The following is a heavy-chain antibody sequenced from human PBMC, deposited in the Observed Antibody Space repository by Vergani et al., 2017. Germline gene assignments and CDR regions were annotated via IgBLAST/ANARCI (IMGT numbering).Heavy chain of an antibody. CDR3: ARVRLLHYDSSGYYPADYFDY. CDR2: INAGNGNT. CDR1: GYTFTSYA. J-gene: IGHJ4*02. Sequence: QVQLVQSGAEGKKPGASVKVSCKASGYTFTSYAMHWVRQAPGQRLEWLGWINAGNGNTKYSQKIQGRVTITRDTSSSTAYMELRSLRSEDTAVYYCARVRLLHYDSSGYYPADYFDYWGQGTLVTVSS. D-gene: IGHD3-22*01. V-gene: IGHV1-3*01.